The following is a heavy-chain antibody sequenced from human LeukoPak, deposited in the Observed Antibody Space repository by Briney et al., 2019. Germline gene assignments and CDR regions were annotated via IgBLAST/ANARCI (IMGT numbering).Heavy chain of an antibody. V-gene: IGHV3-74*01. Sequence: GGSLRLSCAASRFTFSNYWMHWVRQAPGKGLVWVSRISSDGSSTSYADSVKGRFTISSDNAENTLYLQMNSLRAEDTAVYFCARGYGSYADYWGQGTLVTVSS. J-gene: IGHJ4*02. CDR2: ISSDGSST. CDR3: ARGYGSYADY. D-gene: IGHD1-26*01. CDR1: RFTFSNYW.